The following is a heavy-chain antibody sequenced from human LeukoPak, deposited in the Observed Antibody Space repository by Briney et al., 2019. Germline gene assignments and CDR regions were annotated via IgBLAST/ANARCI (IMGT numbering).Heavy chain of an antibody. CDR1: GFTVSSNY. CDR3: ARWSGSYGYFAY. V-gene: IGHV3-66*01. CDR2: IYSGGST. J-gene: IGHJ4*02. D-gene: IGHD1-26*01. Sequence: GGSLRLFRAASGFTVSSNYMSCVRQAPGKGLVWVSVIYSGGSTYYADSVKGRSTISRDNSKNTLYLQMNSLRAEDTAVYYCARWSGSYGYFAYWGQGTLVTVSS.